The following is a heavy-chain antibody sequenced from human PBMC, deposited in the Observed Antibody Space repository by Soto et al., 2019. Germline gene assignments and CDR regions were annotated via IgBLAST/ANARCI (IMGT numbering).Heavy chain of an antibody. CDR1: GFPFSSHS. Sequence: GGSLRLSCAGSGFPFSSHSMHWVRQAPGKGLEWVSRISKSIIDTSYADSVKGRFTISRDNARNSLYLQMSSLRAEDTALYYCAREKLYTTSSFDFWGQGTLVTVSS. D-gene: IGHD2-8*01. J-gene: IGHJ4*02. CDR3: AREKLYTTSSFDF. CDR2: ISKSIIDT. V-gene: IGHV3-21*01.